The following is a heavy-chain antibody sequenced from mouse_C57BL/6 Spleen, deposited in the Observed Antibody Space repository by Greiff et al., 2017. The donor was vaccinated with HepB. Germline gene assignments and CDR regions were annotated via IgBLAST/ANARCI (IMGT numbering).Heavy chain of an antibody. Sequence: VQLQQSGAELVKPGASVKLSCKASGYTFTSYWMHWVKQRPGQGLEWIGMIHPNSGSTNYNEKFKSKATLTVDKSSSTAYMQLSSLTSEDSAVYYCARDYGTRFAYWGQGTLVTVSA. CDR2: IHPNSGST. CDR3: ARDYGTRFAY. V-gene: IGHV1-64*01. J-gene: IGHJ3*01. D-gene: IGHD1-1*01. CDR1: GYTFTSYW.